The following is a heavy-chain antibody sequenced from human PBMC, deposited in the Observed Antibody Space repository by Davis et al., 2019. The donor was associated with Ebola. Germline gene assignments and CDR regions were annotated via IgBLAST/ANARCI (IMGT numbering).Heavy chain of an antibody. Sequence: LRLSCAVPGGSISSGGYSWSWIRQPPGKGLEWIGYIYYSGSTYYNPSLKSRVTISVDTSKNQFSLDLSSVTAADTAVYYGVNNGVDYWGQGILVTVSS. CDR3: VNNGVDY. CDR1: GGSISSGGYS. CDR2: IYYSGST. J-gene: IGHJ4*02. V-gene: IGHV4-30-4*07. D-gene: IGHD1-14*01.